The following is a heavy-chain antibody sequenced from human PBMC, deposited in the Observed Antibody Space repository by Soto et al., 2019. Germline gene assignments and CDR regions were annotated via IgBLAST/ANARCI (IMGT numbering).Heavy chain of an antibody. J-gene: IGHJ6*02. D-gene: IGHD3-10*01. V-gene: IGHV3-48*02. CDR3: AKDSMVRGVMPRYYYYYGMDV. CDR1: VLPFSSYS. Sequence: HPGGSLRLSCAASVLPFSSYSMNWARQAPGKGLEWVSYISSSSSTIYYADSVKGRFTISRDNAKNSLYLQMNSLRDEDTAVYYCAKDSMVRGVMPRYYYYYGMDVWGQGTTVTVSS. CDR2: ISSSSSTI.